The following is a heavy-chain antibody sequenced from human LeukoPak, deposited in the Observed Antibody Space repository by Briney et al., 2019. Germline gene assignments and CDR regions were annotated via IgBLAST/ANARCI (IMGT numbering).Heavy chain of an antibody. CDR3: AKSLTMIVVVISH. V-gene: IGHV3-66*01. D-gene: IGHD3-22*01. CDR1: GFTVSSNY. CDR2: IYSGGST. J-gene: IGHJ4*02. Sequence: GGSLRLSCAASGFTVSSNYTSWVRQAPGKGLEWVSVIYSGGSTYYADSVKGRFTISRDNSKNTLYLQMNSLRAEDTAVYYCAKSLTMIVVVISHWGQGTLVTVSS.